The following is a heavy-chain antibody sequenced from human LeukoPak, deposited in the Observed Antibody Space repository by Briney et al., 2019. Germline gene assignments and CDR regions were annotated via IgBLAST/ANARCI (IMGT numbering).Heavy chain of an antibody. J-gene: IGHJ4*02. Sequence: PSETLSLTCTVSGGSISSYYWSWVRQPAGKGLEWIGRIYSSGSTNYNPSLKSRVTMSVDTSKNQFSLNLSSVTAADTAMYYCARGSQWLVQDWGRGTLVTVSS. CDR3: ARGSQWLVQD. V-gene: IGHV4-4*07. CDR1: GGSISSYY. CDR2: IYSSGST. D-gene: IGHD6-19*01.